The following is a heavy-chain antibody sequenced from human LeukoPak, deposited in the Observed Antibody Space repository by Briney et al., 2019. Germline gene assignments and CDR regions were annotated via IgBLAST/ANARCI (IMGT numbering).Heavy chain of an antibody. V-gene: IGHV1-69*13. J-gene: IGHJ5*02. CDR3: AREARGDGYNYSVLALNWFDP. CDR2: IIPIFGTA. Sequence: ASVKVSCKASGGTFSSYAISWVRQAPGQGLEWMGGIIPIFGTANYAQKFRGRVTITADESTSTAYMELSSLRSEDTAVYYCAREARGDGYNYSVLALNWFDPWGQGTLVTVSS. CDR1: GGTFSSYA. D-gene: IGHD5-24*01.